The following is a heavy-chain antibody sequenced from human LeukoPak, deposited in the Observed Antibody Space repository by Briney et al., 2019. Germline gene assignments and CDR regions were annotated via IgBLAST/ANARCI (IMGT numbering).Heavy chain of an antibody. CDR3: TTAECSSTSCYVTEYFQH. CDR2: IKSKTDGGTT. J-gene: IGHJ1*01. V-gene: IGHV3-15*07. D-gene: IGHD2-2*01. Sequence: GGSLRLSCAASGFTFSNAWMNWVRQAPGKGLEWVGRIKSKTDGGTTDYAAPVKGRFTISRDDSKNTLYLQMNSLKTEDIAVYYCTTAECSSTSCYVTEYFQHWGQGTLVTVSS. CDR1: GFTFSNAW.